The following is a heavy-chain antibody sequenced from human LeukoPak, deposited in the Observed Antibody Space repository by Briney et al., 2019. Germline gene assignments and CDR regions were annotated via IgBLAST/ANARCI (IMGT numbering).Heavy chain of an antibody. CDR3: ARGADCSGGSCYPGNWFDP. V-gene: IGHV4-31*03. CDR1: GGSISSGGYY. J-gene: IGHJ5*02. D-gene: IGHD2-15*01. Sequence: PSQTLSLTCTVSGGSISSGGYYWSWIRQHPGKGLEWIGYIYCSWSTYYNPSLKSRVTISVDTSKNQFSLKLSSVTAADTAVYYCARGADCSGGSCYPGNWFDPWGQGTLVTVSS. CDR2: IYCSWST.